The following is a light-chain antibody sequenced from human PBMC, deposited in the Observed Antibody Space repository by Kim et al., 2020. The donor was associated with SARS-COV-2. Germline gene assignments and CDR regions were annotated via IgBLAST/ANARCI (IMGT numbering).Light chain of an antibody. CDR2: EVN. CDR3: LSRLTTDPFRL. CDR1: SSDVGTYNL. J-gene: IGLJ3*02. V-gene: IGLV2-23*02. Sequence: QSALTQPASVSGSPGQSITISCTGTSSDVGTYNLVSWYQQYPGKAPKLIIYEVNKRPSGISDRFSGSKSDNTASLTISGLQAEDEADYYCLSRLTTDPFRLFGGGTKLTVL.